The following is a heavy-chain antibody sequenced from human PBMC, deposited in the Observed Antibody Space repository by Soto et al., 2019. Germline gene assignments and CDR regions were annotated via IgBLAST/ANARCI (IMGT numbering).Heavy chain of an antibody. V-gene: IGHV3-23*01. J-gene: IGHJ4*02. Sequence: PGGSLRLSCAASGFTFSSYAMSWVRQAPGKGLEWVSAISGSGGSTYYADSVKGRFTISRDNSKNTLYLQMNSLRAEDTAVYYCAKAPLNYYDSSGYYFSPWYFDYWGQGTLVTVSS. CDR1: GFTFSSYA. CDR3: AKAPLNYYDSSGYYFSPWYFDY. CDR2: ISGSGGST. D-gene: IGHD3-22*01.